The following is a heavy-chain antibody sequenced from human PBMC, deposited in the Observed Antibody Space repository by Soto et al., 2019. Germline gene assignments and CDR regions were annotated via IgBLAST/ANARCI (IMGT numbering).Heavy chain of an antibody. CDR3: AREGPAPYYYYGMDV. CDR1: GYSFTTYG. CDR2: ISAYNGNT. Sequence: QVQLVQSGGEVKKPGASVKVSCKTSGYSFTTYGISWVRQAPGQGLEWMGWISAYNGNTNYAQKLQHRLTXXTDTSTSTAYMELRSLRSDDTAVYYCAREGPAPYYYYGMDVWGQGSTVTVSS. J-gene: IGHJ6*02. V-gene: IGHV1-18*01.